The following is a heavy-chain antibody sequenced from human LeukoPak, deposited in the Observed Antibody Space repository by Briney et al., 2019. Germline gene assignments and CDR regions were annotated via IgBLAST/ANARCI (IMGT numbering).Heavy chain of an antibody. D-gene: IGHD4-17*01. J-gene: IGHJ4*02. CDR2: IYYSGST. CDR3: AGTRVKQGYGDYLDC. V-gene: IGHV4-59*08. CDR1: GGSISSYY. Sequence: KPSETLSLTCTVSGGSISSYYWSWIRQPPGKGLEWIGYIYYSGSTNYNPSLKSRVTISVDTSKNQFSLKLNSVTAADTAVYHCAGTRVKQGYGDYLDCWGQGTLVTVSS.